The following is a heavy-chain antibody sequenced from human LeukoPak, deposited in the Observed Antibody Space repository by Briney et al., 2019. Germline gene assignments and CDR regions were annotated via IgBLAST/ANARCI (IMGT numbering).Heavy chain of an antibody. CDR2: MNPNSGNT. D-gene: IGHD6-6*01. Sequence: ASVKVSCKASGGTFSSYAISWVRQAPGQGLEWMGWMNPNSGNTGYAQKFQGRVTITRNTSISTAYMELSSLRSEDTAVYYCARGYSSFARFDPWGQGTLVTVSS. CDR3: ARGYSSFARFDP. V-gene: IGHV1-8*03. CDR1: GGTFSSYA. J-gene: IGHJ5*02.